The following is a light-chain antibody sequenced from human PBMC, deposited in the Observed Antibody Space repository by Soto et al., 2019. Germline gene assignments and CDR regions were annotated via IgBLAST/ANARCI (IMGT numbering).Light chain of an antibody. CDR2: RAS. CDR1: RIVVGN. Sequence: EIVMTQSPATLAVAPVDTATLSCMASRIVVGNLAGYQQKPGQGPRLLIFRASSRATGGPARFSASGSGTEFSLTISGLQSEDFAIYYCQQYSNWPPWTFGPGTKVDNK. CDR3: QQYSNWPPWT. V-gene: IGKV3-15*01. J-gene: IGKJ1*01.